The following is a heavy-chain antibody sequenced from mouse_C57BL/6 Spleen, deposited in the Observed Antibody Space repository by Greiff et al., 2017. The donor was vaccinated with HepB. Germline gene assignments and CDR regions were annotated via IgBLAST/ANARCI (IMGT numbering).Heavy chain of an antibody. CDR2: INPYNGGT. V-gene: IGHV1-19*01. J-gene: IGHJ3*01. D-gene: IGHD2-4*01. Sequence: VQLQQSGPVLVKPGASVKMSCKASGYTFTDYYMNWVKQSHGKSLEWIGVINPYNGGTSHNQKFKGKATLTVDKSSSTAYMELNSLTSEDSAVYYCARSSYDYPWFAYWGQGTLVTVSA. CDR3: ARSSYDYPWFAY. CDR1: GYTFTDYY.